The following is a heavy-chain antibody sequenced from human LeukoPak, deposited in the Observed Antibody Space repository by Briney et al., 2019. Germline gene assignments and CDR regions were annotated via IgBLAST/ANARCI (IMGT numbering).Heavy chain of an antibody. CDR3: ARGLGYCSGGSCYLRCWFDP. D-gene: IGHD2-15*01. V-gene: IGHV1-8*01. CDR2: MNPNSGNT. Sequence: ASVKVSCKASGYTFTSYDINWVRQATGQGLEWMGWMNPNSGNTGYAQKFQGRVTMTRNTPISTAYMELSSLRSEDTAVYYCARGLGYCSGGSCYLRCWFDPWGQGTLVTVSS. J-gene: IGHJ5*02. CDR1: GYTFTSYD.